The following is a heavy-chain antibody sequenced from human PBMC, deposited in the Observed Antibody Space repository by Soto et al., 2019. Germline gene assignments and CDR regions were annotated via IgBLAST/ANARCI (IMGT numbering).Heavy chain of an antibody. CDR2: ISSSSSTI. CDR1: GFTFSSYS. Sequence: PGGSLRLSCAASGFTFSSYSMNWVRQAPGKGLEWVSYISSSSSTIYYADSVKGRFTISRDNAKNSLYLQMNSLRDEDTAVYYCERDWGGTSFDVYYFDYWGQGTLVTVSS. J-gene: IGHJ4*02. V-gene: IGHV3-48*02. CDR3: ERDWGGTSFDVYYFDY. D-gene: IGHD3-16*01.